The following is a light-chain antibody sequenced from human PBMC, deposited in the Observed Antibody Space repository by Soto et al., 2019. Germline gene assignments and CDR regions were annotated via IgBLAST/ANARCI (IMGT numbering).Light chain of an antibody. CDR2: YAD. Sequence: PGQTATLTCSATHSLITTLLAWYQQKPGQAPTLLIYYADTSATGIPDRFSGSGFGTHFTLTISRLEPEDFAVYYCQQYGSSPWTFGQGTKVDIK. J-gene: IGKJ1*01. V-gene: IGKV3-20*01. CDR1: HSLITTL. CDR3: QQYGSSPWT.